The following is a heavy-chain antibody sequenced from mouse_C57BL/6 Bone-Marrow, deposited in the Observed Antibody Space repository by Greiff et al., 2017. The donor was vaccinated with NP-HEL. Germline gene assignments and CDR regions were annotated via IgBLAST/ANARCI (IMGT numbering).Heavy chain of an antibody. Sequence: QVQLQQSGAELVRPGASVTLSCKASGYTFTDYEMHWVKQTPVHGLEWIGAIDPETGGTAYNQKFKGKAILTADKSSSTAYMELRSLTSEDSAIYYCTIGYDVGPLFDVWGTGTTVTVSS. CDR1: GYTFTDYE. J-gene: IGHJ1*03. V-gene: IGHV1-15*01. D-gene: IGHD2-2*01. CDR2: IDPETGGT. CDR3: TIGYDVGPLFDV.